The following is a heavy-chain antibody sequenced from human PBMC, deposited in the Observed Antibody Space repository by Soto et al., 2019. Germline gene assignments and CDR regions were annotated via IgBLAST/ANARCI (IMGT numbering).Heavy chain of an antibody. Sequence: PGGSLRLSCAASGFTFSSYSMNWVRQAPGKGLEWVSYISSSSSTIYYADSVKGRFTISRDNAKNSLYLQTNSLRDEDTAVYYCASEYCGGDCYPMGYWYFDLWGRGTLVTV. CDR1: GFTFSSYS. J-gene: IGHJ2*01. D-gene: IGHD2-21*02. CDR3: ASEYCGGDCYPMGYWYFDL. CDR2: ISSSSSTI. V-gene: IGHV3-48*02.